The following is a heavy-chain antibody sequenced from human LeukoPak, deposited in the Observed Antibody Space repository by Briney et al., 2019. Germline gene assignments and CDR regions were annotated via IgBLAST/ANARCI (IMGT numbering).Heavy chain of an antibody. CDR2: VYSSGST. Sequence: PSEALSLTCTVSGASISGSYWNWVRQPPGRGLEWIGYVYSSGSTDYNPSLKSRVAISVDASKNQFSLKLTSVTGADTAVYYCANSYDSKIVPFDNWGQGALVTVSS. J-gene: IGHJ4*02. V-gene: IGHV4-4*09. D-gene: IGHD3-22*01. CDR1: GASISGSY. CDR3: ANSYDSKIVPFDN.